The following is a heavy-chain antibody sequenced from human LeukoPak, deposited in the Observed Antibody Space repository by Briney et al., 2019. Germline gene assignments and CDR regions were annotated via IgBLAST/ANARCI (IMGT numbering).Heavy chain of an antibody. CDR3: AREGTTHAGVDQ. J-gene: IGHJ4*02. V-gene: IGHV4-59*12. CDR1: GGSISSYY. D-gene: IGHD1-14*01. Sequence: NTSETLSLTCTVSGGSISSYYWSWIRQPPGKGLEWIGYIFYSGSTNYNPSLKSRVTISVDTSQNQFSLKLSSVTAADTAVYYCAREGTTHAGVDQWGQGTLVTVSS. CDR2: IFYSGST.